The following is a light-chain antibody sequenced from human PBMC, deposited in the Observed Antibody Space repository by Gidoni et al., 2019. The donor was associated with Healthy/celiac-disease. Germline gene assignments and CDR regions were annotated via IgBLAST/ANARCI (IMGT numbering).Light chain of an antibody. CDR1: QGISSY. CDR3: QQYYSYPRT. J-gene: IGKJ2*01. Sequence: AMRMTQSPSSFSASTGDRVTITCRASQGISSYLAWYQQKPGKAPKLLIYAASTLQSGVPSRFSGSGSGTVFTLTFSCLQSEDFSTYYCQQYYSYPRTFGQGTKLEIK. V-gene: IGKV1-8*01. CDR2: AAS.